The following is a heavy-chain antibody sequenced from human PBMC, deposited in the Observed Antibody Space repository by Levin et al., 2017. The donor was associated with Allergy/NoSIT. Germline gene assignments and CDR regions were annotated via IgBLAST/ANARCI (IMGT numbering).Heavy chain of an antibody. J-gene: IGHJ6*03. D-gene: IGHD6-13*01. V-gene: IGHV3-48*01. CDR1: ELTFSNYN. Sequence: PGGSLRLSCAASELTFSNYNMNWVRQAPGKGLEWVSYISSSSSTIYYADSVKGRFTISRDNAKNSLYLQMNSLRAEDTAVYYCARVVSSSRAVYYYYMDVWGKGTTVTVSS. CDR2: ISSSSSTI. CDR3: ARVVSSSRAVYYYYMDV.